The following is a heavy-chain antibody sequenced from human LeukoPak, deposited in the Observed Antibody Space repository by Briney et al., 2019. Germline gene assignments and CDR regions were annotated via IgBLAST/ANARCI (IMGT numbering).Heavy chain of an antibody. CDR3: ASGTSMRAPHDAFDI. J-gene: IGHJ3*02. CDR2: ISYDGSNK. CDR1: GFTFSSYG. D-gene: IGHD2/OR15-2a*01. V-gene: IGHV3-30*03. Sequence: GRSLRLSCAASGFTFSSYGMHWVRQAPGKGLEWVAVISYDGSNKYYADSVKGRFTISRDNSKNTLYLQMNSLRAEDTAVYYCASGTSMRAPHDAFDIWGQGTMVTVSS.